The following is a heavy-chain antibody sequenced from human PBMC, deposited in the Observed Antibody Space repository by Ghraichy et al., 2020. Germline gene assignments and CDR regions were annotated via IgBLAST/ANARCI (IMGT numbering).Heavy chain of an antibody. CDR3: ARTDYDILTTIGHGAYDV. CDR2: INPNSGGT. V-gene: IGHV1-2*02. J-gene: IGHJ3*01. Sequence: ASVKVSCKTSGYTFTGHYMHWVRQAPGQGLEWMGWINPNSGGTHHAQKFQGRVTMTRDTSISTAYMELNGLRSDDTAVYYCARTDYDILTTIGHGAYDVWGQGTVVTVSS. CDR1: GYTFTGHY. D-gene: IGHD3-9*01.